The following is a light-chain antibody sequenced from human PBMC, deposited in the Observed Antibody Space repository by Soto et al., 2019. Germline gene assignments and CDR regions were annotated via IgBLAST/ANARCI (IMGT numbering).Light chain of an antibody. CDR2: EVT. J-gene: IGLJ2*01. V-gene: IGLV2-23*02. Sequence: QSALTQPASVSGSPGQSITISCTGTSSDVGTYNLVSWYQHHPGRVPKLLIYEVTKRPSGISNRLSGSKSGNTASLTISGLQAEDEADYYCCSYVGSSTMLFGGGTKLTVL. CDR3: CSYVGSSTML. CDR1: SSDVGTYNL.